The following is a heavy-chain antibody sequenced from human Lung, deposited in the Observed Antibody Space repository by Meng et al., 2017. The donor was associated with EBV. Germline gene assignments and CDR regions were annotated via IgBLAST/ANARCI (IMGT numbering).Heavy chain of an antibody. CDR3: ARSGAAAGGFRY. D-gene: IGHD6-13*01. CDR1: GFTFSSYS. J-gene: IGHJ4*02. V-gene: IGHV3-21*01. CDR2: ISSSSSYI. Sequence: EVQLVESGGGLVKPGGALILSCAASGFTFSSYSMNWFRQAPGKGLEWVSSISSSSSYIYYADSVKGRFTISRDNAKNSLYLQMNSLRAEDTAVYYCARSGAAAGGFRYWGQGTLVTVSA.